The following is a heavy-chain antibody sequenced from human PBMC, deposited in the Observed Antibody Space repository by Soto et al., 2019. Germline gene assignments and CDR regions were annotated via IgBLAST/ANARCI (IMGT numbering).Heavy chain of an antibody. J-gene: IGHJ4*02. V-gene: IGHV3-73*01. Sequence: GGSLRLSCAASGFTFSGSAMHWVRQASGKGLEWVGRIRSKANSYATAYAASVKGRFTISRDDSKNTAYLQMNSLKTEDTAVYYCTLFPVVVQAAHGLIDYWGQGTLVTVSS. CDR1: GFTFSGSA. CDR2: IRSKANSYAT. CDR3: TLFPVVVQAAHGLIDY. D-gene: IGHD2-2*01.